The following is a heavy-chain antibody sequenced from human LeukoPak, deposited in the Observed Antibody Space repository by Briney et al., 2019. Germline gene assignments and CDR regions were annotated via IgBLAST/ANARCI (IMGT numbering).Heavy chain of an antibody. CDR1: RFTFSTYW. Sequence: PGGSLRLSCAAPRFTFSTYWMSWVRQAPGKGLEWVANIKQDGSEKYYVDSVKGRFIISGDNAKNSLYLQMNSLRAEDTAVYYCARDRTWFGELLGYYFDYRGQGTLVTVSS. J-gene: IGHJ4*02. V-gene: IGHV3-7*03. CDR2: IKQDGSEK. D-gene: IGHD3-10*01. CDR3: ARDRTWFGELLGYYFDY.